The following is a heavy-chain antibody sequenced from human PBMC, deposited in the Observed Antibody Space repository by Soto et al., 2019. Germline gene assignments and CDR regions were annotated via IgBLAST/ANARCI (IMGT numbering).Heavy chain of an antibody. Sequence: EVQLVESGGGLVQPGGSLRLSCAASGFTVSSNYMTWVRQAPGKGLEWVSVIYNDGSTYYADSVKGRFTISRHNSKNMLYLQLNSLRAEDTAVYYCARGIYGDYDYWGQGTLVTVSS. CDR3: ARGIYGDYDY. CDR1: GFTVSSNY. V-gene: IGHV3-53*04. CDR2: IYNDGST. D-gene: IGHD4-17*01. J-gene: IGHJ4*02.